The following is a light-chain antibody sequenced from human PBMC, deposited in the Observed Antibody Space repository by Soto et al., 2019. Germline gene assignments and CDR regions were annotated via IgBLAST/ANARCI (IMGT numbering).Light chain of an antibody. CDR2: GAS. J-gene: IGKJ1*01. V-gene: IGKV3-15*01. Sequence: EIVMTQSPATLSVSPGERATLSCRASQSVSSNLAWYQQKPGQAPRLLIYGASTRATGIPARFSGSGSGTEFTPTISSLQSEDFAGYYCQQYNNWPPMAFGQGTKVEIK. CDR3: QQYNNWPPMA. CDR1: QSVSSN.